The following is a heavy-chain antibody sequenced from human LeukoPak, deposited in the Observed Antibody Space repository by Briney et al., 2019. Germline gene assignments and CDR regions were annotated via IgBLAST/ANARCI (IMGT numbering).Heavy chain of an antibody. CDR2: IKQDGSEK. CDR1: GFTFSSYE. Sequence: PGGSLRLSCAASGFTFSSYEMNWVRQAPGKGLEWVANIKQDGSEKYYVDSVKGRFTISRDNAKNSLYLQMNSLRAEDTAVYYCAKGANLRYFDWLHFDYWGQGTLVTVSS. CDR3: AKGANLRYFDWLHFDY. V-gene: IGHV3-7*01. J-gene: IGHJ4*02. D-gene: IGHD3-9*01.